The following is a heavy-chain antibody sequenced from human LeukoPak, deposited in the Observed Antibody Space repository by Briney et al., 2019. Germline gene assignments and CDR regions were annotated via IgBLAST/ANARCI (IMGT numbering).Heavy chain of an antibody. CDR3: ALSSGWYLDY. Sequence: GGSLRLSCAASGFTFSNAWMSWVRQAPGKGLEWVSVIYSGGSTYYADSVKGRFTISRDNSKNTLYLQMNSLRAEDTAVYYCALSSGWYLDYWGQGTLVTVSS. CDR1: GFTFSNAW. CDR2: IYSGGST. J-gene: IGHJ4*02. D-gene: IGHD6-19*01. V-gene: IGHV3-53*01.